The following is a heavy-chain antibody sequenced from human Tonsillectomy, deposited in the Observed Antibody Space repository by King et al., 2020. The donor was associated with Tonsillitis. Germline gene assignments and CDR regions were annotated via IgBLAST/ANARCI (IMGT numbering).Heavy chain of an antibody. CDR3: AKAGNFLYFFDD. CDR1: GFNFDNYA. CDR2: ISWHSAGI. V-gene: IGHV3-9*01. Sequence: VQLVESGGGLVQPGGSLKLSCAASGFNFDNYAMHWVRHTPGKGLEWVSGISWHSAGIGYADSVRGRFTISRDNARNSLYLQMSSLRPDDTALYYCAKAGNFLYFFDDWGQGSLVTVSS. J-gene: IGHJ4*01. D-gene: IGHD1-1*01.